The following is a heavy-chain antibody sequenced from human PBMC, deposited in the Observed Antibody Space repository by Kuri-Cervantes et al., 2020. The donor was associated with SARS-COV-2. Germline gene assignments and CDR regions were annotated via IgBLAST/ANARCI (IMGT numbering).Heavy chain of an antibody. CDR2: IYSNGST. J-gene: IGHJ4*02. Sequence: SETLSLTCSVSGAFINRYYWSWIRQPPGKGLEWVGYIYSNGSTNYNPSLKSRVTISLDMSLNQFSLKMNSVTTADTAMYYCATLTYGINLEDYWGQGTLVTVSS. CDR3: ATLTYGINLEDY. CDR1: GAFINRYY. D-gene: IGHD3-3*01. V-gene: IGHV4-59*01.